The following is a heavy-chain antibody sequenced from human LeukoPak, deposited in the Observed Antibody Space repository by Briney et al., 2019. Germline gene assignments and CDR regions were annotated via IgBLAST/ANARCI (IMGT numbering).Heavy chain of an antibody. D-gene: IGHD5-18*01. V-gene: IGHV1-69*06. CDR1: GGTFSSYA. CDR2: IIPIFGTA. CDR3: ARSPVRGYSYQNYYGMDV. J-gene: IGHJ6*04. Sequence: ASVKVSCKASGGTFSSYAISWVRQAPGQGLEWMGGIIPIFGTANYAQKFQGRVTITADKSTSTAYMELSSLRSEDTAVYYCARSPVRGYSYQNYYGMDVWGEGTTVTVSS.